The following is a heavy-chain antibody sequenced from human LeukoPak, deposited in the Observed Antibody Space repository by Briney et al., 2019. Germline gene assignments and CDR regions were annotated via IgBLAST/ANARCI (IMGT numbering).Heavy chain of an antibody. CDR3: ARCPRGLDCSSTSCYTGFGWFDP. V-gene: IGHV1-69*05. Sequence: SVKVSCKASGGTFSSYAISWVRQAPGQGLEWMGGIIPTFGTANYAQKFQGRVTITTDESTSTAYMELSGLRSEDTAVYYCARCPRGLDCSSTSCYTGFGWFDPWGQGTLVTVSS. CDR2: IIPTFGTA. CDR1: GGTFSSYA. J-gene: IGHJ5*02. D-gene: IGHD2-2*02.